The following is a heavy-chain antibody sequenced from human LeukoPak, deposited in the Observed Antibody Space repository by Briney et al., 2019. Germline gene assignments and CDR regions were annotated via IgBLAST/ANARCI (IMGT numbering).Heavy chain of an antibody. J-gene: IGHJ4*02. V-gene: IGHV3-53*01. CDR1: GLIVSSDY. CDR3: VRLLPASRHYFDY. Sequence: GGSLRLSCAASGLIVSSDYLAWVRQAPGKGLEWISVIYGGGATYYADSVRGRLTISRDNSKNELFLQMNSLRVEDTAVYHCVRLLPASRHYFDYWGQGTLVTVSS. D-gene: IGHD6-6*01. CDR2: IYGGGAT.